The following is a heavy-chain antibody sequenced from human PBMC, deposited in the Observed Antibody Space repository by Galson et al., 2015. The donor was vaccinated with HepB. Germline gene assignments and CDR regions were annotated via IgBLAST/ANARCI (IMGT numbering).Heavy chain of an antibody. CDR1: GGTFSSYA. D-gene: IGHD2-8*01. CDR2: IIPILGIA. J-gene: IGHJ4*02. Sequence: SVKVSCKASGGTFSSYAISWVRQAPGQGLEWMGRIIPILGIANYAQKFQGRVTITADKSTSTAYMELSSLRSEDTAVYYCATNGDWGYYFDYWGQGTLVTVSS. CDR3: ATNGDWGYYFDY. V-gene: IGHV1-69*04.